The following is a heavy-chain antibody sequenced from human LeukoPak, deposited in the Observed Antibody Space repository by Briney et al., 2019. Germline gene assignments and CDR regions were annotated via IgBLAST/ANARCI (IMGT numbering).Heavy chain of an antibody. CDR1: GYTFTSYG. V-gene: IGHV1-18*01. CDR3: ARDRATTVTTWAEIDY. CDR2: ISAYNGNT. Sequence: GASVRVSCKASGYTFTSYGISWVRQAPGQGLEWMGWISAYNGNTNYAQKLQGRVTMTTDTSTSTAYMELRSLRSDETAVYYCARDRATTVTTWAEIDYWGQGTLVTVSS. J-gene: IGHJ4*02. D-gene: IGHD4-17*01.